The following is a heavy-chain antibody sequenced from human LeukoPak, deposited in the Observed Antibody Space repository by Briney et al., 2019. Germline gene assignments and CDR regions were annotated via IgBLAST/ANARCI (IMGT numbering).Heavy chain of an antibody. V-gene: IGHV4-39*01. CDR3: ASLPTDNWNYSD. Sequence: SGTLSLSCTVSGGSISSNRYYWGWIRQPPGKGLEWIGSIYYSGSTYYNPSLKSRVTISVDTSKNLLSLKLSSVTAADTAVYYCASLPTDNWNYSDWGQGTLVTVSS. D-gene: IGHD1-7*01. CDR2: IYYSGST. J-gene: IGHJ4*02. CDR1: GGSISSNRYY.